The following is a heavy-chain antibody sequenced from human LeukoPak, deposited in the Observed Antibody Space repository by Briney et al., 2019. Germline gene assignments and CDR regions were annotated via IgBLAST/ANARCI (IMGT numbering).Heavy chain of an antibody. CDR1: GFTFSTYC. J-gene: IGHJ6*02. CDR2: IKQDGSGQ. CDR3: AKNEQCSGLLTCSTTHRKENCGMDV. Sequence: GGSLRLSCAASGFTFSTYCMTWVRQAPGKGLEWVANIKQDGSGQYYVDSVKGRFTISRDYARDSLYLQMSSLRGEDTAVYYWAKNEQCSGLLTCSTTHRKENCGMDVWGQGTTVTVSS. V-gene: IGHV3-7*01. D-gene: IGHD3-9*01.